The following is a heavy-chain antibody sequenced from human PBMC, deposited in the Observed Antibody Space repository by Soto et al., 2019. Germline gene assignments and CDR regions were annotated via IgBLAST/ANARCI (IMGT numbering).Heavy chain of an antibody. D-gene: IGHD1-1*01. CDR2: MSYDGSNE. CDR3: SKDGSHNWYS. J-gene: IGHJ4*02. V-gene: IGHV3-30*18. CDR1: GFTFSHYA. Sequence: QVHLVESGGGVVQPGRSLRLSCAASGFTFSHYAMHWVRQAPGNGLEWEALMSYDGSNEYYADSVKGRFTISRDNSKNALYLQMNSLRAEGTAVYYGSKDGSHNWYSLGQGTLVTVSS.